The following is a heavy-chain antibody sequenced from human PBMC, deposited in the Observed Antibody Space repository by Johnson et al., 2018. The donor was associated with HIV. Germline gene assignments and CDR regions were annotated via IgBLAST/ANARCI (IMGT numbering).Heavy chain of an antibody. CDR2: ISYDGSNK. CDR3: AKDATVTPYAFDI. J-gene: IGHJ3*02. CDR1: GFTFSSYA. Sequence: QVQLVESGGGLVKPGGSLRLSCAASGFTFSSYAMHWVRQAPGKGLEWEAVISYDGSNKYYADSVKGRFTISRDNSKNTLYLQMNSLRAEDTAVYYCAKDATVTPYAFDIWGQGTMVTVSS. V-gene: IGHV3-30-3*01.